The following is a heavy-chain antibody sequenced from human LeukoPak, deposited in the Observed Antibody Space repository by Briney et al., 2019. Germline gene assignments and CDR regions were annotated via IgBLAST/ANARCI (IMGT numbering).Heavy chain of an antibody. CDR3: ARLFGSGLPGYFYYAMDV. J-gene: IGHJ6*02. Sequence: GGSLRLSCAASGITVNSTYISWVRQAPGKGLEWVSVAYSDGNTYYAGSVKGRFTISRDNSKNTLFLQMNSLRAEDTAVYYCARLFGSGLPGYFYYAMDVWGQGTTVAVSS. V-gene: IGHV3-66*04. CDR1: GITVNSTY. CDR2: AYSDGNT. D-gene: IGHD6-19*01.